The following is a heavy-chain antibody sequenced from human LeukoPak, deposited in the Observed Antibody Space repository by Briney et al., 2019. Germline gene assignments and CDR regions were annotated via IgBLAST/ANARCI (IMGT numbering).Heavy chain of an antibody. V-gene: IGHV1-69*01. J-gene: IGHJ4*02. Sequence: NPGGSLRLSCAASGFTFSSYAISWVRQAPGQGLEWMGGIIPIFGTANYAQKFQGRVTITADESTSTAYMELSSLRSEDTAVYYCARAHNCGGDCYFFDYWGQGTLVTVSS. CDR2: IIPIFGTA. CDR1: GFTFSSYA. D-gene: IGHD2-21*02. CDR3: ARAHNCGGDCYFFDY.